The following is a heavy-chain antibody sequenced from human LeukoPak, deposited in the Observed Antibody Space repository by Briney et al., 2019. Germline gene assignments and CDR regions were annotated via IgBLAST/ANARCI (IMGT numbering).Heavy chain of an antibody. CDR1: GGSISSYY. Sequence: PSETLSLTCTVSGGSISSYYWSWIRQPPGKGLEWIGYIYYSGSTNYNPPLKSRVTISVDTSKNQFSLKLSSVTAADTAVYYCARDLTFGYWGQGTLVTVS. CDR3: ARDLTFGY. J-gene: IGHJ4*02. D-gene: IGHD2/OR15-2a*01. CDR2: IYYSGST. V-gene: IGHV4-59*01.